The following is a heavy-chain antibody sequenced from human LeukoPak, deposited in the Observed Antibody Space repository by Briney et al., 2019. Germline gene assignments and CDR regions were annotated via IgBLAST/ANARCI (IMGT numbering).Heavy chain of an antibody. CDR2: ISYEGGTQ. Sequence: GGSLRLSCAASGFTFTSYAMSWVRQAPGKGLEWVAVISYEGGTQHYADSVKGRFVISRDNPRNTLYLQMNILRTEDTAVYYCAKEGTPQVSTWYDLWGQGTQVIVSS. J-gene: IGHJ5*02. D-gene: IGHD3-10*01. V-gene: IGHV3-30*18. CDR3: AKEGTPQVSTWYDL. CDR1: GFTFTSYA.